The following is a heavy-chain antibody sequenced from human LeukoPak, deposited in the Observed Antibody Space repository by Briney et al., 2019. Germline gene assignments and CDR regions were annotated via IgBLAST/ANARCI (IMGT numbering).Heavy chain of an antibody. CDR1: GFTFSSYS. D-gene: IGHD4-17*01. V-gene: IGHV3-21*01. CDR3: ASDLFSPKYGDYVGGAFDI. J-gene: IGHJ3*02. Sequence: GGSLRLSCAASGFTFSSYSMNWVRQAPGKGLEWVSSISSSSSYIYYADSVKGRFTISRDNAKNSLYLQMNSLRAEDTAVYYCASDLFSPKYGDYVGGAFDIWGQGTMVTVSS. CDR2: ISSSSSYI.